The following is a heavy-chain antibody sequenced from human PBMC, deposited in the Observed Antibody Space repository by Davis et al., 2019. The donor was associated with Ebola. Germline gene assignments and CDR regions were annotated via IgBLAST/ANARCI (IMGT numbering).Heavy chain of an antibody. D-gene: IGHD2-8*01. CDR3: AREDSSNGICLDF. J-gene: IGHJ4*02. V-gene: IGHV1-2*02. CDR1: GYTFTDYY. CDR2: IDPNGGGT. Sequence: ASVKVSCKASGYTFTDYYMHWVRQAPGQGLEWMGWIDPNGGGTKYAPKFQGRVTMTRDTARTTADMELSRLRSDDTAVYYCAREDSSNGICLDFWGQGTLVAVSS.